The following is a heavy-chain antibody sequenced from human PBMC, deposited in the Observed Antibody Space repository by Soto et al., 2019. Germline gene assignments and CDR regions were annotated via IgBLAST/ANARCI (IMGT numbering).Heavy chain of an antibody. D-gene: IGHD5-12*01. V-gene: IGHV3-23*01. J-gene: IGHJ4*02. CDR1: GFTFSSYA. CDR2: ISGSGGST. Sequence: GGSLRLSCAASGFTFSSYAMSWVRQAPGKGLEWVSVISGSGGSTYSADSVKGRFSISRDNSKNTLYLQMNSLRAEDTAVYYCAKADLQNIVATGFDYWGQGILVTVSS. CDR3: AKADLQNIVATGFDY.